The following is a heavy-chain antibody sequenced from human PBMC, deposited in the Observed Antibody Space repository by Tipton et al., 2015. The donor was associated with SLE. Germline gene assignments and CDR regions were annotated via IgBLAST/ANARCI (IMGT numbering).Heavy chain of an antibody. Sequence: SLRLSCAASGFTFSSYWMSWVRQAPGKGLEWVANIKQDGSEKYYVDSVKGRFTISRDNAKNSLYLQMNSLRAEDTAVYYCARARRALRIGDAFDIWGQGTMVTVSS. D-gene: IGHD2-21*01. CDR2: IKQDGSEK. CDR1: GFTFSSYW. J-gene: IGHJ3*02. V-gene: IGHV3-7*01. CDR3: ARARRALRIGDAFDI.